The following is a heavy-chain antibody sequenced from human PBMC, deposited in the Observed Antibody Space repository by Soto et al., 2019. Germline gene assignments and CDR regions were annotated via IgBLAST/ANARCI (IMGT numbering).Heavy chain of an antibody. D-gene: IGHD6-13*01. J-gene: IGHJ3*01. CDR2: IKQDGSDK. V-gene: IGHV3-7*01. Sequence: VQLVESGGGLVQPGGSLRLSCVASGFTFSSSWMSWVRQAPGKGLEWVANIKQDGSDKYYVDSVEGRFTISRDNAKNSLYLQMNSLRAEDTAVYYCARTSSLAADVWGQGTMVIVSS. CDR1: GFTFSSSW. CDR3: ARTSSLAADV.